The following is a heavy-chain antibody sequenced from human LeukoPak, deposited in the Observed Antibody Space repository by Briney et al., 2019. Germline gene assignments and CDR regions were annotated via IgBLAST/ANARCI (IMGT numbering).Heavy chain of an antibody. D-gene: IGHD6-19*01. Sequence: GGSLRLSCAASGFTFSSYAMSWVRQAPGKGLEWVSAISGSGGSTYYADSVKGRFTISRDNSKNTLYLQMNSLRAEDTAVYYCNSYVAGRGPFDYWGQGTLVTVSP. V-gene: IGHV3-23*01. CDR2: ISGSGGST. J-gene: IGHJ4*02. CDR1: GFTFSSYA. CDR3: NSYVAGRGPFDY.